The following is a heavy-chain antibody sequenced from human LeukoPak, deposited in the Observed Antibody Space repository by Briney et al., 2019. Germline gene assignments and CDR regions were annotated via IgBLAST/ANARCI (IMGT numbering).Heavy chain of an antibody. V-gene: IGHV3-74*01. CDR3: AKEGYDSSGYYPPNFDY. Sequence: GGSLRLSCAASGLTFSSHWMHWVRQAPGKGLVWVSRITNDGSSTTYADSVKGRFTISRDNAKNMLYLQVNSLRAEDTAVYYCAKEGYDSSGYYPPNFDYWGQGTLVTVSS. CDR2: ITNDGSST. J-gene: IGHJ4*02. CDR1: GLTFSSHW. D-gene: IGHD3-22*01.